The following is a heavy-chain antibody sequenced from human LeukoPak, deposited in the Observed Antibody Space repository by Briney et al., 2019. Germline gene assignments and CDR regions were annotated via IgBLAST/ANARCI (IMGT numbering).Heavy chain of an antibody. J-gene: IGHJ6*03. D-gene: IGHD3-10*01. V-gene: IGHV1-2*02. CDR3: ARDVYYGSGRYGEYYYYMDV. Sequence: GASVKVSCKASGYTFTGYYMHWVRQAPGQGLEWMGWINPNSGGTNYAQKFQGRVTMTRDTSISTAYMELSRLRSDDTAVYYCARDVYYGSGRYGEYYYYMDVWGKGTTVTISS. CDR2: INPNSGGT. CDR1: GYTFTGYY.